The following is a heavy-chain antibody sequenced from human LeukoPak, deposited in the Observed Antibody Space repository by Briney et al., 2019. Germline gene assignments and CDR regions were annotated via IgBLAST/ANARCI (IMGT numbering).Heavy chain of an antibody. CDR1: GGTFSSYA. D-gene: IGHD6-19*01. CDR2: IIPIFGAA. CDR3: ARDVSGYSSGWTFDAFDI. V-gene: IGHV1-69*05. Sequence: SVKVSCKASGGTFSSYAISWVRQAPGQGLEWMGGIIPIFGAANYAQKFQGRVTITTDESTSTAYMELSSLRSEDTAVYYCARDVSGYSSGWTFDAFDIWGQGTMVTVSS. J-gene: IGHJ3*02.